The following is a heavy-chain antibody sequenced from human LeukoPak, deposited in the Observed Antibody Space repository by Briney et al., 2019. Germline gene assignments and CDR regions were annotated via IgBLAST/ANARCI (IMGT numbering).Heavy chain of an antibody. Sequence: PSETLSLTCAVSGVSISSGGYSWSWIRQPPGKGLEWIGYIYHSGSTYYNPSLKSRVTISVDRSKNQFSLKLSSVTAADTAVYYCARSNYDRDFDYWGQGTLVTVSS. CDR1: GVSISSGGYS. V-gene: IGHV4-30-2*01. CDR2: IYHSGST. D-gene: IGHD3-22*01. CDR3: ARSNYDRDFDY. J-gene: IGHJ4*02.